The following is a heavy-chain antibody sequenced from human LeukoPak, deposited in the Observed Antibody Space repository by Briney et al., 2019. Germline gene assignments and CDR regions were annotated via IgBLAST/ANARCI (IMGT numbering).Heavy chain of an antibody. D-gene: IGHD3-10*01. CDR1: GLTLSSNY. J-gene: IGHJ4*02. CDR2: IYSGGST. V-gene: IGHV3-66*01. CDR3: ARVHGSGNSYFDY. Sequence: GALELSFAGSGLTLSSNYMSWGRPAPGKGLEWVSVIYSGGSTYYADSVKGRFTISRDNSKNTLYFQMNSLRAEDTAVYYCARVHGSGNSYFDYWGQGTLVTVSS.